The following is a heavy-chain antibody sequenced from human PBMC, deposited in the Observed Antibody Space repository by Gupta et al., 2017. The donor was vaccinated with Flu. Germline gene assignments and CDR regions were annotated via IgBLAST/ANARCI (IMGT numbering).Heavy chain of an antibody. CDR3: ARKGGAGKYYDYFDF. Sequence: YCWGWIRQATGKELEWIAIIIYSGNTFYNPSLESRVTISADTSKNQFFLNLSSVTASDAAVYYCARKGGAGKYYDYFDFWGQGTLVSVSS. CDR1: YC. V-gene: IGHV4-39*01. CDR2: IIYSGNT. J-gene: IGHJ4*02. D-gene: IGHD1-26*01.